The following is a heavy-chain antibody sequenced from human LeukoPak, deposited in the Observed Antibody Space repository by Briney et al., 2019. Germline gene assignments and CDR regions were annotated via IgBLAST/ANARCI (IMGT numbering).Heavy chain of an antibody. Sequence: PSETLSLTCTVSGGSISSSSYYWGWIRQPPGKGLEWIGSIYYSGSTYYNPSLKSRVTISVDTSKNQFSLKLSSVTAADTAVYYCARDLLLGGGNGDFDYWGQGTLVTVSS. D-gene: IGHD4-23*01. V-gene: IGHV4-39*07. CDR3: ARDLLLGGGNGDFDY. CDR2: IYYSGST. CDR1: GGSISSSSYY. J-gene: IGHJ4*02.